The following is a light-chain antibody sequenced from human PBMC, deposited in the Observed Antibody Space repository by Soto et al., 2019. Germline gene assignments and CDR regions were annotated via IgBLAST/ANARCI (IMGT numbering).Light chain of an antibody. CDR2: DVI. V-gene: IGLV2-14*03. Sequence: QSALTQPASVSGSPGQSITISCTGTSSDVGGYNYVSRYQQHPGKAPKLMIYDVINRPSGVSNRFSGSKSGNTASLTISGLQAEDEAAYYCNSYTTSTTVVFGGGTQLTVL. CDR3: NSYTTSTTVV. CDR1: SSDVGGYNY. J-gene: IGLJ2*01.